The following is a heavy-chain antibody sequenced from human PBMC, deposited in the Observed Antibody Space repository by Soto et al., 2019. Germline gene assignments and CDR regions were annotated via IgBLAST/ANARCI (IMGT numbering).Heavy chain of an antibody. CDR3: ARVWFRYKAFDM. CDR2: MYYSGNS. Sequence: SETLSLTCTVSGGSLSNYYWGWTRQPPGKGLECIGFMYYSGNSNYNPSLESRVTISLDTSKNQFSLKLNSVTAADTAVYYCARVWFRYKAFDMWGQGTMVT. D-gene: IGHD3-16*02. J-gene: IGHJ3*02. CDR1: GGSLSNYY. V-gene: IGHV4-59*01.